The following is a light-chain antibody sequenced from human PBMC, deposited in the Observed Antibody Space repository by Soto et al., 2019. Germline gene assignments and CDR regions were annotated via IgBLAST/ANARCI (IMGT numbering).Light chain of an antibody. Sequence: EIVLTQSPVTLSLSPGERATRSCRASQSVSNNYLAWYQQKPGQAPRLLIYGASNRATGIPDRFSGSGSGTDFTLTISRLEPEDFAVYSCQQYGSSGTFGQGTKVDI. CDR2: GAS. V-gene: IGKV3-20*01. CDR3: QQYGSSGT. CDR1: QSVSNNY. J-gene: IGKJ1*01.